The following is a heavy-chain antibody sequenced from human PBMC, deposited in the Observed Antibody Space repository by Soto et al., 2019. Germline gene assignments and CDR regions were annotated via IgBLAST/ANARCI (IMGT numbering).Heavy chain of an antibody. V-gene: IGHV1-45*02. CDR1: GNTFTYRY. D-gene: IGHD1-26*01. Sequence: QMQLVQSGAEVKKTGSSVTVSCKALGNTFTYRYLHWVRQAPGQALEWMGWLTPFSGDVHYAQKLQERVTITRDRSINTAYMQMSSLRSEDTAMYFCAGGGACSGPFTWELPDHWGQGTLVTVSS. J-gene: IGHJ4*02. CDR3: AGGGACSGPFTWELPDH. CDR2: LTPFSGDV.